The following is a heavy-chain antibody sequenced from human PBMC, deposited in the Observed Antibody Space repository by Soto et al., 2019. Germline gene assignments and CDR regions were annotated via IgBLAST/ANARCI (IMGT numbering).Heavy chain of an antibody. CDR1: GFTFSNYG. D-gene: IGHD1-1*01. V-gene: IGHV3-30*18. Sequence: QVQQVESGGGVVQPGRSLRLSCAASGFTFSNYGMHWVRQAPGKGLEWVIVISYDGNVAYYADSVKGRFTISRDNFKNTLSLQMNCPRTDDTAMYYCANEASITNWYFDYWGQGTLVTVSS. J-gene: IGHJ4*02. CDR3: ANEASITNWYFDY. CDR2: ISYDGNVA.